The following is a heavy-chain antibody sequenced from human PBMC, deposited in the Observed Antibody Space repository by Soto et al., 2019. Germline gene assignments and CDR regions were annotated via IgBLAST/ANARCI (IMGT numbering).Heavy chain of an antibody. CDR3: ARSFDTSGWCDY. CDR1: GYSFTSYW. Sequence: GESLKISCKGSGYSFTSYWVGWVRQMPGKGLEWMGIIYPDDSDTRYSPSFRGQVTISADKSISTAYLQWSSLKASDTAMYYCARSFDTSGWCDYWGQGTQVTVYS. CDR2: IYPDDSDT. D-gene: IGHD6-19*01. J-gene: IGHJ4*02. V-gene: IGHV5-51*01.